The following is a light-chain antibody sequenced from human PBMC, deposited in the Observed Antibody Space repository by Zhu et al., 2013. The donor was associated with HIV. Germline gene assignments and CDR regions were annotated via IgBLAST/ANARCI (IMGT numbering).Light chain of an antibody. J-gene: IGKJ2*01. V-gene: IGKV1-5*03. CDR2: QAS. Sequence: DIQMTQSPSTLSASVGDRVTITCRASQSVGSWLAWYQQKPGKAPKLLIHQASSLETGVPSRFSGSGSGTEFTLTISSLQPADFATYYCQHYNSYPYTFGQGTKLEI. CDR3: QHYNSYPYT. CDR1: QSVGSW.